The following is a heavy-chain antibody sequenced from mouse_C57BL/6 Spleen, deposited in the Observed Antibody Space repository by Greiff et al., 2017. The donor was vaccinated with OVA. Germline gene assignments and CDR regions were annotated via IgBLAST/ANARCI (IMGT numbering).Heavy chain of an antibody. V-gene: IGHV1-64*01. J-gene: IGHJ1*03. D-gene: IGHD1-1*01. CDR3: ARRGGSSYWYFDV. Sequence: QVQLQQSGAELVKPGASVKLSCKASDYTFTSYWMHWVKQRPGQGLEWIGMIHPNSGSTNYNEKFKSKATLTVDKSSSTAYMQLSSLTSEDSAVYYCARRGGSSYWYFDVWGTGTTVTVSS. CDR1: DYTFTSYW. CDR2: IHPNSGST.